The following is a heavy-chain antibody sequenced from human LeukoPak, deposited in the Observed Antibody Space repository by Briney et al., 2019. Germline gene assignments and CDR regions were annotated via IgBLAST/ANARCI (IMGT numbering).Heavy chain of an antibody. Sequence: PGGSLRLSCAASGFTFSSYGMHWVRQAPGKGLEWVAFIRYDGSNKYYADSVKGRFTISRDNSKNTLYLQMNSLRAEDTAVYYCARDPVVVVPAAINYMDVWGKGTTVTVSS. V-gene: IGHV3-30*02. J-gene: IGHJ6*03. CDR1: GFTFSSYG. D-gene: IGHD2-2*01. CDR2: IRYDGSNK. CDR3: ARDPVVVVPAAINYMDV.